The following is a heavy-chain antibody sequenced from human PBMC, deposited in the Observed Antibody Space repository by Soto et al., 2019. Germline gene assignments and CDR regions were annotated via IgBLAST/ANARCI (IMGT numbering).Heavy chain of an antibody. Sequence: SETLSLTCAVYGGSFSGYYWSWIRQPPGKGLEWIGEINHSGSTNYNPSLKSRVTISVDTSKNQFSLKLSSVTAADTAVYYCARVASVAGEPHYFDDWGKGTLVTVPS. V-gene: IGHV4-34*01. CDR3: ARVASVAGEPHYFDD. D-gene: IGHD6-19*01. J-gene: IGHJ4*02. CDR1: GGSFSGYY. CDR2: INHSGST.